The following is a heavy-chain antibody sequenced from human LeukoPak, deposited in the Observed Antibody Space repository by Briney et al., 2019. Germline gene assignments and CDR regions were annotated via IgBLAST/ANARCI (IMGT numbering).Heavy chain of an antibody. CDR1: GGSFSGYY. CDR2: INHSGST. Sequence: SETLSLTCAVYGGSFSGYYWSWIRQPPGKGLEWIGEINHSGSTNYNPSLKSRVTISVDTSKNQFSLKLSSVTAADTAVYYCARGRRRRFDYWGQGTLVTVSS. J-gene: IGHJ4*02. CDR3: ARGRRRRFDY. V-gene: IGHV4-34*01.